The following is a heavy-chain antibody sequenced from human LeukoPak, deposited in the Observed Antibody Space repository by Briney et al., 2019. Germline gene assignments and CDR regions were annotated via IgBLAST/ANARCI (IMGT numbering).Heavy chain of an antibody. D-gene: IGHD6-19*01. V-gene: IGHV4-59*01. Sequence: SETLSLTCTVSGGSISSYYWSWIRQPPGKGLEWIGYIYYSGSTNYNPSLKSRVTISVDTSKNQFSLKLSSVTAADTAVYYCARAVAGTSYWGQGTLVTVSS. CDR3: ARAVAGTSY. CDR1: GGSISSYY. J-gene: IGHJ4*02. CDR2: IYYSGST.